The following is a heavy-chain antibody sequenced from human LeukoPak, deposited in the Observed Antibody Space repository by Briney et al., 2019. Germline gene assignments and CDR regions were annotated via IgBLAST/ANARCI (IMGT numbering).Heavy chain of an antibody. J-gene: IGHJ4*02. D-gene: IGHD3-3*01. CDR3: AQIFGVVKTSFDY. Sequence: GGSLRLSCVASGFRFSDYGMNWVRQAPGKGLEWVAFIRYDGDSKFYADSVKGRITISRDNSKNTLYLQMNSLRAEDTAVYYCAQIFGVVKTSFDYWGQGTLVTVSS. CDR1: GFRFSDYG. V-gene: IGHV3-30*02. CDR2: IRYDGDSK.